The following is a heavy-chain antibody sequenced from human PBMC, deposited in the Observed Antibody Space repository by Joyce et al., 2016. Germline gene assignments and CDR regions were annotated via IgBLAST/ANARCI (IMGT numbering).Heavy chain of an antibody. CDR1: GGSINGGGFV. J-gene: IGHJ4*02. Sequence: QVQLQESGPGLVKPSQTLSLTCGVSGGSINGGGFVWSWIRQPPGKALEWIGYIYESGSTYYNPSLKGRVTVSVDTSRLFLSLNLTSVTAADTAVYFCARSGDGDSFDFWGRGMLVTVSS. CDR3: ARSGDGDSFDF. D-gene: IGHD5-12*01. CDR2: IYESGST. V-gene: IGHV4-30-2*01.